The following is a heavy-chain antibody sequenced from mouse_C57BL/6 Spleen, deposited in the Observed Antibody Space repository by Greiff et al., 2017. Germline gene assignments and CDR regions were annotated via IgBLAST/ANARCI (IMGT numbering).Heavy chain of an antibody. CDR3: ARYSSGYDY. CDR1: GYTFTGYW. V-gene: IGHV1-9*01. Sequence: QVQLQQSGAELMKPGASVKLSCKATGYTFTGYWIAWVKPRPGHGLEWIGERLPGSGSTTYKEQFKGKATFTAKTSSNTAYMQLSSLTTEDSASYYCARYSSGYDYWGQGTTLTVSS. D-gene: IGHD3-2*02. J-gene: IGHJ2*01. CDR2: RLPGSGST.